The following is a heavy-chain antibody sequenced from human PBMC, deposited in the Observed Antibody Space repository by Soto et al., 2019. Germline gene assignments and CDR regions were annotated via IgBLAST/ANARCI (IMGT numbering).Heavy chain of an antibody. CDR1: GFTFSNYA. CDR2: IWYDGSDK. Sequence: QLQLVESGGGVVQPGTSLRLSCAASGFTFSNYAMHWVRQAPGKGLEWVTSIWYDGSDKNYGDSVKGRFTISRDNSKNTLYLQMNSLRVEDTAVYYCARDSGGDYHNYYLDVWGKGTTVTVSS. J-gene: IGHJ6*03. D-gene: IGHD4-17*01. V-gene: IGHV3-33*01. CDR3: ARDSGGDYHNYYLDV.